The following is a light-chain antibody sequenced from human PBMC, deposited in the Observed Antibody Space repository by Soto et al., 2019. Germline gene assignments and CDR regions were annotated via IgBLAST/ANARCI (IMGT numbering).Light chain of an antibody. CDR3: QQYNNWWT. CDR2: GAS. CDR1: QSVSSS. Sequence: EIIMTQSPATRSVSPGERATLSCRATQSVSSSLAWYQQKPGQAPRLLIYGASTRATGIPARFSGSGSGTEFTLTINSLKSEDFAVYYCQQYNNWWTFGQGTKVDIK. J-gene: IGKJ1*01. V-gene: IGKV3-15*01.